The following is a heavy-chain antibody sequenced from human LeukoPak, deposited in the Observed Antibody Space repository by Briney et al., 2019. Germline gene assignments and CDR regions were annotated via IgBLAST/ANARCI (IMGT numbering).Heavy chain of an antibody. CDR2: IIPIFGTA. J-gene: IGHJ4*02. CDR3: ASMVRGATGDY. V-gene: IGHV1-69*05. CDR1: GGTFSSYA. Sequence: GASVKVSCKASGGTFSSYAISWVRQAPGQGLEWMGGIIPIFGTANYAQKFQGRVTITTDESTSTAYMELSSLRSEDTAVYYCASMVRGATGDYWGQGTLVTVSS. D-gene: IGHD3-10*01.